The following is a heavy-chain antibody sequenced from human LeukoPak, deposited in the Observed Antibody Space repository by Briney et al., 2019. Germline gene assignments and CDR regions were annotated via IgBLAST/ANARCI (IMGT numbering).Heavy chain of an antibody. CDR2: ISSSSSYI. Sequence: PGGSLRLSCVASGFTFSSYWMTWVRQAPGKGLEWVSSISSSSSYIYYADSVKGRFTISRDNAKNSLYLQMNSLRAEDTAVYYCARESRGKGIDYWGQGTLVTVSS. CDR3: ARESRGKGIDY. J-gene: IGHJ4*02. CDR1: GFTFSSYW. D-gene: IGHD4-23*01. V-gene: IGHV3-21*01.